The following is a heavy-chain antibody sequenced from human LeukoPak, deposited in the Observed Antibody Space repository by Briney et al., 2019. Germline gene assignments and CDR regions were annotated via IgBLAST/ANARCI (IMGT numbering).Heavy chain of an antibody. D-gene: IGHD3-3*01. CDR3: ARVFGSLRGGSNGMDV. J-gene: IGHJ6*02. CDR2: INPSDGST. V-gene: IGHV1-46*01. CDR1: GYTFISYY. Sequence: ASVKVSCKASGYTFISYYIHWVRQAPGQGLEWMGIINPSDGSTSYPPKFQGRVTITRDTSTSTVYMELSSLRSEDTAVYYCARVFGSLRGGSNGMDVWGQGTTVIVSS.